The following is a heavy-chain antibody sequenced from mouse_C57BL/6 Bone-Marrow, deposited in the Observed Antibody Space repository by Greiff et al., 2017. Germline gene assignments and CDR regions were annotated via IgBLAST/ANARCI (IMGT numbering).Heavy chain of an antibody. V-gene: IGHV1-69*01. Sequence: VQLQQPGAELVMPGASVKLSCKASGYTFTSYWMHWVKQRPGQGLEWIGEIDPSDSYTNYNQKFKGKSTLTVDKSSSTAYMQLSSLTSEDSAVYYCAREGSSPSFAYWGQGTLVTVSA. J-gene: IGHJ3*01. CDR3: AREGSSPSFAY. CDR2: IDPSDSYT. CDR1: GYTFTSYW. D-gene: IGHD1-1*01.